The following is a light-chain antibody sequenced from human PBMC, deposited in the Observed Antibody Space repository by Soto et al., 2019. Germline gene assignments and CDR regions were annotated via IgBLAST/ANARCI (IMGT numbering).Light chain of an antibody. V-gene: IGKV3-20*01. CDR2: GAS. J-gene: IGKJ1*01. CDR1: QSVTSK. CDR3: QQFNNWPRT. Sequence: EVVLTQSPGTLSLSPGDRATLSCGASQSVTSKLAWYQQKPGQAPRLLISGASNRATGIPDRFSGSGSGTDFTLTISRLEPDDFALYFCQQFNNWPRTFGQGTKVDIK.